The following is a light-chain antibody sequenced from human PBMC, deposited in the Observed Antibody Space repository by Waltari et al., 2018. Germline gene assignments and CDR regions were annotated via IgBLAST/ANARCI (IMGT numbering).Light chain of an antibody. CDR3: QQYSSYAT. CDR1: QSIRSW. V-gene: IGKV1-5*03. J-gene: IGKJ1*01. CDR2: KAS. Sequence: DIQMSQSPSTLSASVGDTVTITCRPSQSIRSWLAWYQQKPGKAPTLLIYKASSLENGVTSRFSGSGSGTEFTLTISSLQPDDSATYYRQQYSSYATFGQGTKVEI.